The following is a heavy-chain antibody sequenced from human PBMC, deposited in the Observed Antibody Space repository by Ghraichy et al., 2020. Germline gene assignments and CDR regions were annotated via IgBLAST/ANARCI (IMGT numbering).Heavy chain of an antibody. D-gene: IGHD3-3*01. CDR1: GFTFSSYS. V-gene: IGHV3-21*01. Sequence: GGSLRLSCAASGFTFSSYSMNWVRQAPGKGLEWVSSISSSSTYIYYADSVKGRFTISRDNAKNSLYLQMNSLRAEDTAVYYCARDQVDYDFWSGYSQTSAFDIWGQGTMVTVAS. CDR2: ISSSSTYI. CDR3: ARDQVDYDFWSGYSQTSAFDI. J-gene: IGHJ3*02.